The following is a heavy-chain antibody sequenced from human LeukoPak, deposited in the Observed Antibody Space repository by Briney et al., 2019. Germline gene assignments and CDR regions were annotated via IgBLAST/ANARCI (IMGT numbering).Heavy chain of an antibody. CDR3: ASLRGLFDY. J-gene: IGHJ4*02. CDR1: GFTFSDYS. Sequence: GGSLRLSCAASGFTFSDYSVHWVRQAPGKGLEWVSSISTSSTYIYYADSVKGRFTISRDNAKNSLSLQMNSLRAEDTAVYYCASLRGLFDYWGQGTLVTVSS. CDR2: ISTSSTYI. V-gene: IGHV3-21*01. D-gene: IGHD3-10*01.